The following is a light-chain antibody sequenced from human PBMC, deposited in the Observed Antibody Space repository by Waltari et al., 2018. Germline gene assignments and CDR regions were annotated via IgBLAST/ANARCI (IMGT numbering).Light chain of an antibody. V-gene: IGKV1-39*01. CDR3: QQGYRTPLT. CDR2: DAS. J-gene: IGKJ4*01. Sequence: DIQMTQSPSSLSASVGDRFTITCRASQSIGDYLNWYQQKPGKAPKVLIYDASSLQSGVPSRFSGSGSGTDFTLTISTLQPEDFATYYCQQGYRTPLTFGGGTKVEIK. CDR1: QSIGDY.